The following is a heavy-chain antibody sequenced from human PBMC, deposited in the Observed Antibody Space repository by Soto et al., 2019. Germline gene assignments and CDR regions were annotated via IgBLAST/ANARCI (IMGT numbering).Heavy chain of an antibody. CDR1: GFTFDDYG. CDR3: ARVGGRDDYVWGIYRYTDYYYGMDV. V-gene: IGHV3-20*01. Sequence: GGSLRLSCAASGFTFDDYGMSWVRQAPGKGLEWVSGINWNGGSTGYADSVKGRFTISRDNAKNSLYLQMNSLRAEVTALYPCARVGGRDDYVWGIYRYTDYYYGMDVWGQGTTVTVSS. CDR2: INWNGGST. D-gene: IGHD3-16*02. J-gene: IGHJ6*02.